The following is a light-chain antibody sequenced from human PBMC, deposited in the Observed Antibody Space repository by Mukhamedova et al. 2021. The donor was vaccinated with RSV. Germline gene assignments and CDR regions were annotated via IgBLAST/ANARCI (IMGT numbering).Light chain of an antibody. V-gene: IGLV2-8*01. CDR1: SSDVGGYNY. Sequence: TISCTGTSSDVGGYNYVSWYQQHPGKAPKLLIYEVSQRPSGVPDHFSGSKSGNTASLTVSGLQAEDEADYFCASYTATNYVFGTG. CDR3: ASYTATNYV. CDR2: EVS. J-gene: IGLJ1*01.